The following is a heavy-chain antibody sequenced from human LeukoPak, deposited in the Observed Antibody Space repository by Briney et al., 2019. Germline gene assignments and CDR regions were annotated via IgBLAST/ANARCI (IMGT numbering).Heavy chain of an antibody. J-gene: IGHJ4*02. D-gene: IGHD3-10*01. CDR3: ARDDYGSGSWNDY. CDR1: AFTFSSYS. CDR2: ISSSGSYI. Sequence: GGSLRLSCVASAFTFSSYSMNWVRQAPGKGLEWVSSISSSGSYIYYADSVKGRFTISRDNAKKSLYLQMNSLRAEDTALYYCARDDYGSGSWNDYWGQGTLVTVSS. V-gene: IGHV3-21*04.